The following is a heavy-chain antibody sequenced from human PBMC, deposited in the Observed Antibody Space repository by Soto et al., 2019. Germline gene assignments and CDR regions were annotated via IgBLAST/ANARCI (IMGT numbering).Heavy chain of an antibody. D-gene: IGHD3-3*01. Sequence: QLHLVQSGAVVKKPGASVTVSCSASGYPVTAYYMHWVRQAPGRGLEWMGGINPATGAAKYTQTFQGRVTMPRDTSTGTVFMELGGLTSEDTAVFYCARGGGVGVAGSAAFDMWGQGTLVTVSS. CDR2: INPATGAA. CDR3: ARGGGVGVAGSAAFDM. J-gene: IGHJ3*02. V-gene: IGHV1-2*02. CDR1: GYPVTAYY.